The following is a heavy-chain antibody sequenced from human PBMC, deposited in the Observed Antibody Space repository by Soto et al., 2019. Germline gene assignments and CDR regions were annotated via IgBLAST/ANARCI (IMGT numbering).Heavy chain of an antibody. J-gene: IGHJ6*02. V-gene: IGHV5-10-1*01. Sequence: EVQLVQSGAEVKKPGESLRISCKGSGYSFTSYWISWVRQMPGKGLEWMGRIDPSDSYTNYSPSFQGHANISADKSISTAYLQWSSLKASDTAMYYCARLAMATRRGYYGMDVWGQGTTVTVSS. CDR3: ARLAMATRRGYYGMDV. CDR1: GYSFTSYW. D-gene: IGHD3-16*01. CDR2: IDPSDSYT.